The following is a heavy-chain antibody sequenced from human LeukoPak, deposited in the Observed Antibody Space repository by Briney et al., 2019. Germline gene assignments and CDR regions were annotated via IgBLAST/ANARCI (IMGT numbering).Heavy chain of an antibody. Sequence: PSETLSLTCTVSGGSISSYYWSWIRQPPGKGLEWIGYIYYSGSTNYNPSLKSRVTISVDTSKNQFSPKLSSVTAADTAVYYCARDHSPYYYDSSGYYSRFDIWGQGTMVTVSS. V-gene: IGHV4-59*01. CDR1: GGSISSYY. CDR2: IYYSGST. J-gene: IGHJ3*02. CDR3: ARDHSPYYYDSSGYYSRFDI. D-gene: IGHD3-22*01.